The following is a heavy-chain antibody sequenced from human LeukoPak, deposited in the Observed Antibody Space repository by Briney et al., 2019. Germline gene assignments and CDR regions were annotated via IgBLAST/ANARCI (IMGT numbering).Heavy chain of an antibody. V-gene: IGHV3-23*01. CDR1: GFTFSSYG. CDR3: AKSDYGGNSVKKVFDY. Sequence: GGTLRLSCAASGFTFSSYGMSWVRQAPGKGLEWVSAISGSGGSTYYADSVKGRFTISRDNSKNTLYLQMNSLRAEDTAVYYCAKSDYGGNSVKKVFDYWGQGTLVTVSS. D-gene: IGHD4-23*01. CDR2: ISGSGGST. J-gene: IGHJ4*02.